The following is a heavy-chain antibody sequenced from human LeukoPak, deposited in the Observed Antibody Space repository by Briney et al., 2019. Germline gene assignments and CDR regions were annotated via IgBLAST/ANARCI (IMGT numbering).Heavy chain of an antibody. V-gene: IGHV4-59*01. CDR1: GGSISRYY. Sequence: PSETLSLTCTVSGGSISRYYWSWIRQPPGKGLEWIGYLYYSGTTNYNPSLKSRVTISVDTSKNQFSLKLSSVTAADTAVYYCARARGDSYLQYYYYYMDVWGKGTTVTVSS. CDR2: LYYSGTT. J-gene: IGHJ6*03. CDR3: ARARGDSYLQYYYYYMDV. D-gene: IGHD5-24*01.